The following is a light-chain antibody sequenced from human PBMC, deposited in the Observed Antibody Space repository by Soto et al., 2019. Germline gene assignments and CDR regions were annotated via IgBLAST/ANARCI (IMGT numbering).Light chain of an antibody. CDR2: CNS. CDR3: QSYYRSRSGYV. CDR1: SSNIGAGYD. J-gene: IGLJ1*01. V-gene: IGLV1-40*01. Sequence: QSVLTQPPSVSGAPGQRVTISCTGSSSNIGAGYDVHWYQQLPGTAPKLLIYCNSNRPSGVPDRFSGSKSGTSASLAITGRQADDEADDYCQSYYRSRSGYVFGTGTKLTVL.